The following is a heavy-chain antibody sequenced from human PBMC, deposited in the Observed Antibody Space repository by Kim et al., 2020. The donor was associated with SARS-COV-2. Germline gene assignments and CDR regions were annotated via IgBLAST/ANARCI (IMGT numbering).Heavy chain of an antibody. V-gene: IGHV3-15*01. CDR1: GFTFSNDW. CDR2: IRSKAGGRTT. D-gene: IGHD2-21*01. CDR3: TTDHGGGYYWHYYY. Sequence: GGSLRLSCAASGFTFSNDWMSWVRQAPGKGLEWVGRIRSKAGGRTTDCAAHGKCRITISSADSTKKLQLQIMSPKTEDIAIYDSTTDHGGGYYWHYYY. J-gene: IGHJ6*01.